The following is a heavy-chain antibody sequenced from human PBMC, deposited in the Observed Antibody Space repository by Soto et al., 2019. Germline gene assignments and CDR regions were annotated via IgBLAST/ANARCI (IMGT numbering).Heavy chain of an antibody. D-gene: IGHD3-22*01. J-gene: IGHJ3*02. CDR2: ISGSGGST. Sequence: VGSLRLSCAASGFTFSSYAMSWVRQAPGKGLEWVSAISGSGGSTYYADSVKGRFTISRDNSKNTLYLQMNSLRAEDTAVYYCAKSKSGYPIYDAFDIWGQGTMVTVSS. CDR3: AKSKSGYPIYDAFDI. V-gene: IGHV3-23*01. CDR1: GFTFSSYA.